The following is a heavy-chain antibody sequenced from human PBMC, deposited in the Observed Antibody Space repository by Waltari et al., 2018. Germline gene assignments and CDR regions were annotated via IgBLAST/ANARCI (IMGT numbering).Heavy chain of an antibody. Sequence: QVQLVQSGAEVKKPGASVKVSCKESGYTFTSYGISWVGTAAGQGLAWMGWISAYNGNTNYAQKLQGRVTMTTDTSTSTAYMELRSLRSDDTAVYYCARAGARITMVQGVILNWGQGTLVTVSS. CDR1: GYTFTSYG. J-gene: IGHJ4*02. CDR3: ARAGARITMVQGVILN. CDR2: ISAYNGNT. D-gene: IGHD3-10*01. V-gene: IGHV1-18*01.